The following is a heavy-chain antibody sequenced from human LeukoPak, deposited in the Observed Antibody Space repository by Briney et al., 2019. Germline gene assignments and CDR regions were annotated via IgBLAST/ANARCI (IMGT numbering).Heavy chain of an antibody. CDR1: GFTFSGYA. D-gene: IGHD3-22*01. J-gene: IGHJ4*02. V-gene: IGHV3-23*01. Sequence: GGSLRLSCAASGFTFSGYAMSWVRQAPGKGLEWVSAISGGGGSTYYADSVKGRFTISRDNSKNTLYLQMNSLRAEDTAVYYCAKSGYYYDSSGYSMGYFDYWGQGTLVTVSS. CDR3: AKSGYYYDSSGYSMGYFDY. CDR2: ISGGGGST.